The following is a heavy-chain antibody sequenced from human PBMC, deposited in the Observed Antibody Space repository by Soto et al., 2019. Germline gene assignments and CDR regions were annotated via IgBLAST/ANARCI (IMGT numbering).Heavy chain of an antibody. Sequence: GGSLRLSCAASGFTFSSYSMNWVRQAPGKGLEWVSYISSSSSTIYYADSVKGRFTISRDNAKNSLYLQMNSLRDEDTAVYYCARSPLGGSGSYQDYYYYGMDVWGQGTTVTVSS. CDR2: ISSSSSTI. CDR1: GFTFSSYS. CDR3: ARSPLGGSGSYQDYYYYGMDV. V-gene: IGHV3-48*02. J-gene: IGHJ6*02. D-gene: IGHD3-10*01.